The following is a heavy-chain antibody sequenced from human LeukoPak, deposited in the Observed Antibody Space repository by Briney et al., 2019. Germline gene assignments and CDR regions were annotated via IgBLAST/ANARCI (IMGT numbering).Heavy chain of an antibody. CDR3: AGDWYCSSTSCRHDAFDI. J-gene: IGHJ3*02. D-gene: IGHD2-2*01. Sequence: SETLSLTCTVSGGSICSYYWSWLRQPPGKGLEWIGYINYSGSTNYNPSLKSRVTISVDTSKNQFSLKLSSVTAADTAVYYCAGDWYCSSTSCRHDAFDIWGQGTMVTVCS. CDR2: INYSGST. CDR1: GGSICSYY. V-gene: IGHV4-59*01.